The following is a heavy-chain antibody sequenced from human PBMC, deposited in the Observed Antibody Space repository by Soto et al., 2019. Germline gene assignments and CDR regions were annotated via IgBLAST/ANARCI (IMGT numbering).Heavy chain of an antibody. V-gene: IGHV4-39*01. D-gene: IGHD3-10*01. Sequence: SETLSLTCSVSGASISSSSYFWGWIRQPPGKGLEWIGSFYYSGSTYYNPSLTSRVTISVDTSKNQFSLKLTSVTAADTAVYYCASHSGAVRVPRWWGQGNLVTVSS. CDR2: FYYSGST. J-gene: IGHJ1*01. CDR1: GASISSSSYF. CDR3: ASHSGAVRVPRW.